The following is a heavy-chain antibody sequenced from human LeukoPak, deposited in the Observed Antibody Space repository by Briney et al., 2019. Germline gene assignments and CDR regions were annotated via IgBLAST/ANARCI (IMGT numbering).Heavy chain of an antibody. J-gene: IGHJ4*02. CDR2: RRYDGSNK. Sequence: PGGSLRLSCAASGFTFSSYGMHWVRQAPGKGLEWVAFRRYDGSNKYYADSVKGRFTISRDNSKNTLYLQMNSLRAEDTAVYYCAKESQYYYDSSGYYLLDYWGQGTLVTVSS. CDR1: GFTFSSYG. CDR3: AKESQYYYDSSGYYLLDY. V-gene: IGHV3-30*02. D-gene: IGHD3-22*01.